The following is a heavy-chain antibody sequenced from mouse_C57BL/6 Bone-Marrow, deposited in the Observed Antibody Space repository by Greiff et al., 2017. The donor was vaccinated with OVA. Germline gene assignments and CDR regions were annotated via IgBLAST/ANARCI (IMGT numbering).Heavy chain of an antibody. V-gene: IGHV1-52*01. CDR3: AREGRDYAMDY. J-gene: IGHJ4*01. D-gene: IGHD3-3*01. Sequence: VQLQQPGAELVRPGSSVKLSCKASGYTFTSYWMHWVKQRPIQGLEWIGNIDPSDSETHYNQKFKDKATLTVDKSSSTAYMQLSSLTSEDSAVYYCAREGRDYAMDYWGQGTSVTVSS. CDR1: GYTFTSYW. CDR2: IDPSDSET.